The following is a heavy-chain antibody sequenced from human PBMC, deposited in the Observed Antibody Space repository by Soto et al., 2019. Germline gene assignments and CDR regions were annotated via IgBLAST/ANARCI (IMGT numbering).Heavy chain of an antibody. CDR2: IYSSGST. Sequence: WETLSLTCTVSGGSISTYYWTWIRQPAGKGLEWIGRIYSSGSTSYNPSLTSRVTMSVDTSKNQFSLKLSSVTTADTAVYYCARADGAFYCFDYWGQGTLVTVSS. J-gene: IGHJ4*02. V-gene: IGHV4-4*07. CDR1: GGSISTYY. D-gene: IGHD1-26*01. CDR3: ARADGAFYCFDY.